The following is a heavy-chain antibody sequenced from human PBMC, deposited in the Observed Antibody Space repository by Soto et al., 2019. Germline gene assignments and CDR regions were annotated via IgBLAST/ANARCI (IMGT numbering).Heavy chain of an antibody. CDR3: AMGDYYYDSSGYSSFDY. V-gene: IGHV3-30*03. J-gene: IGHJ4*02. Sequence: PGGSLRLSCAASGFTFRSYGMHWVRQAPGKGLEWVAVISYDGSNKYYADSVKGRFTISRDNSKNTLYLQMNRLRAEDTAVYYCAMGDYYYDSSGYSSFDYWGQGT. D-gene: IGHD3-22*01. CDR2: ISYDGSNK. CDR1: GFTFRSYG.